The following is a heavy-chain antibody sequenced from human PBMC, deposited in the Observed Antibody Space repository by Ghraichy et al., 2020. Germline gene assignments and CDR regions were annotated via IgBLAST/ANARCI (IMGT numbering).Heavy chain of an antibody. CDR1: GFTFSSYA. CDR3: AKVKGYCSSTSCSNSSPDY. Sequence: GGSLRLSCAASGFTFSSYAMSWVRQAPGKGLEWVSAISGSGGSTYYADSVKGRFTISRDNSKNTLYLQMNSLRAEDTAVYYCAKVKGYCSSTSCSNSSPDYWGQGTLVTVSS. J-gene: IGHJ4*02. V-gene: IGHV3-23*01. CDR2: ISGSGGST. D-gene: IGHD2-2*01.